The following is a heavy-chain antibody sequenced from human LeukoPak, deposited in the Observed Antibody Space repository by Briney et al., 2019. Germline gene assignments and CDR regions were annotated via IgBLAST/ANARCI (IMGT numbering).Heavy chain of an antibody. J-gene: IGHJ4*02. Sequence: SETLSLTCAVSGYSISSSYYWSWIRQSPGKGLEWIGYIYYTGSTNYNPSLKSRVTISVDTSKNQFSLNLRTVTSADTAVYYCTRVHYSGSGPSSYFDYWGQGTLVTVSS. CDR2: IYYTGST. D-gene: IGHD3-10*01. CDR3: TRVHYSGSGPSSYFDY. V-gene: IGHV4-61*01. CDR1: GYSISSSYY.